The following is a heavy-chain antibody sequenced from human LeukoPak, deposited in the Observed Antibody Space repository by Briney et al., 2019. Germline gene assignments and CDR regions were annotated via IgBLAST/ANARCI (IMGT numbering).Heavy chain of an antibody. J-gene: IGHJ6*03. Sequence: SETLSLTCTVSGGSISSYYWSWIRQPPGKGLEWIGYIYYSGSTNYSPSLKSRVTISVDTSKNQFSLKLSSVTAADTAVYYCAREGGSSWYSRDFYYIDVWGKGTTVTVSS. CDR2: IYYSGST. V-gene: IGHV4-59*12. D-gene: IGHD6-13*01. CDR3: AREGGSSWYSRDFYYIDV. CDR1: GGSISSYY.